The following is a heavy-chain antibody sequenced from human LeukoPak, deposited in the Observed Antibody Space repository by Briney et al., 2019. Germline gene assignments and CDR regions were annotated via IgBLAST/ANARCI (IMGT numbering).Heavy chain of an antibody. CDR3: ARVAAWELYFDY. Sequence: SETLSLTCTVSGGSISSSSYYWGWIRQPPGKGLEWIGSIYYSGSTYYNPSLKSRVTISVDTSKNQFSLKLSSVTAADTAVYYCARVAAWELYFDYWGQGTLVTVSS. V-gene: IGHV4-39*07. CDR2: IYYSGST. CDR1: GGSISSSSYY. J-gene: IGHJ4*02. D-gene: IGHD1-26*01.